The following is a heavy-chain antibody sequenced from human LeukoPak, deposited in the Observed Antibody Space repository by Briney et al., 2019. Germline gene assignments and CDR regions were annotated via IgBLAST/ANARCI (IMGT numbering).Heavy chain of an antibody. V-gene: IGHV3-23*01. D-gene: IGHD3-22*01. CDR1: GFNFSSDA. Sequence: GGSLRLSWADSGFNFSSDAMSWVRQAPGKGLEWVSAISGSGGSTYYTDSVKGRFTISRDNSKNTRYLQMNSLRAEDTAVYYCAKHALPTHITMIVMGAYFDYWGQGTLVTVSS. CDR2: ISGSGGST. J-gene: IGHJ4*02. CDR3: AKHALPTHITMIVMGAYFDY.